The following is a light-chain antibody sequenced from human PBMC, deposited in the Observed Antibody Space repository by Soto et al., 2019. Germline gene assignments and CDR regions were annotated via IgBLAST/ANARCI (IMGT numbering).Light chain of an antibody. CDR2: GAS. V-gene: IGKV3-15*01. CDR1: QSVGSN. CDR3: QQYNNWPPDRT. J-gene: IGKJ1*01. Sequence: IVRTQSPATLSVSPGERATLSCRASQSVGSNLAWYQQKPGQAPRLLIYGASTRATGIPARFSGSGSGTEFTLTISRLQSEDFAIYFCQQYNNWPPDRTFGQGTKVEIK.